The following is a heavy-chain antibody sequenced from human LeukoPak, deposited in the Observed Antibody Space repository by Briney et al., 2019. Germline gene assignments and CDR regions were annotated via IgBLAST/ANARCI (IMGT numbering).Heavy chain of an antibody. CDR1: GFTFSSYG. V-gene: IGHV3-23*01. CDR3: AKESYYYDSSGYYLGPHFDY. J-gene: IGHJ4*02. CDR2: ISGSGGST. D-gene: IGHD3-22*01. Sequence: GGSLRLSCAASGFTFSSYGMSWVRQAPGKGLEWVSAISGSGGSTYYADSVKGRFTISRDNSKNTLYLQMNSLRAEDTAVYYCAKESYYYDSSGYYLGPHFDYWGQGTLVTVSS.